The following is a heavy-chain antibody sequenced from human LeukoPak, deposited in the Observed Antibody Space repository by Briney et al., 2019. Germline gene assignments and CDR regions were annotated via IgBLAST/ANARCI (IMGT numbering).Heavy chain of an antibody. CDR3: ARDTDSSGWYASSY. J-gene: IGHJ4*02. Sequence: ASVKVSCKASGYTFTSYGISWVRQAPGQGLEWMGWISAYNGNTNYAQKLQGRVTMTTDTSTSTAYMELRSLRSDDTAVYYCARDTDSSGWYASSYWGQGALVTVSS. V-gene: IGHV1-18*01. D-gene: IGHD6-19*01. CDR1: GYTFTSYG. CDR2: ISAYNGNT.